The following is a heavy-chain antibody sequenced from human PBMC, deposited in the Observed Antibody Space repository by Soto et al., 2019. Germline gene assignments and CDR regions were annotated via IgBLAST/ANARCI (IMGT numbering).Heavy chain of an antibody. V-gene: IGHV5-51*01. J-gene: IGHJ5*02. CDR2: IYPANSNT. CDR1: GYSFSSYW. CDR3: ARLEGYSYGHLGNYFDP. Sequence: CKGSGYSFSSYWIGWVRPMSGKVLEWMGIIYPANSNTRYSPSFQGQVSISADKSISTAYLQWSSLKASDTAMYYCARLEGYSYGHLGNYFDPWGQGTLVTVSS. D-gene: IGHD5-18*01.